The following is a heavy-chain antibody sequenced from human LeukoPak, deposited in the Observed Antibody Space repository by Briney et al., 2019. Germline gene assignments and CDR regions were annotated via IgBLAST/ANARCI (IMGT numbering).Heavy chain of an antibody. CDR3: ARTDGYNSHYFDY. J-gene: IGHJ4*02. D-gene: IGHD5-24*01. Sequence: SETLSLTCTVSGGSISSYYWSWIRQSPGKGLEWIGYIYYSGSTNYNPSLKSRVTISVDTSNNQFSLKLSSVTAADTAVYYCARTDGYNSHYFDYWGQGTLVTVPP. CDR2: IYYSGST. CDR1: GGSISSYY. V-gene: IGHV4-59*08.